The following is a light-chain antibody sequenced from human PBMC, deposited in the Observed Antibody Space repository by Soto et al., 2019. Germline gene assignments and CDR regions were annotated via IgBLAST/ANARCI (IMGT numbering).Light chain of an antibody. J-gene: IGKJ1*01. Sequence: IRMTQSPSSLSASTGDKVTITCRASQSIRSYLNWVQQKPGKAPKLLIYDASSLQTGVPSRFSGSGSGTDFSLTISSLQPEDFATYYCQQSYSTPPWTFGQGTKVDIK. CDR3: QQSYSTPPWT. CDR1: QSIRSY. CDR2: DAS. V-gene: IGKV1-39*01.